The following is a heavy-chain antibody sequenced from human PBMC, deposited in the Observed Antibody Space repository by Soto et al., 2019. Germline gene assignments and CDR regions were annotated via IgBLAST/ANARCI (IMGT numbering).Heavy chain of an antibody. CDR2: ISFSGSTM. J-gene: IGHJ6*02. V-gene: IGHV3-11*04. D-gene: IGHD3-10*01. CDR1: GFTFGDSY. CDR3: TRGAGFFYGVDV. Sequence: GGSLRLSCAGSGFTFGDSYMSWVRQAPGKGLEWIAHISFSGSTMYYADSVKGRFSISRDNSKNFLYLQMSGLRADDSAVYYCTRGAGFFYGVDVWGLGTTVTVSS.